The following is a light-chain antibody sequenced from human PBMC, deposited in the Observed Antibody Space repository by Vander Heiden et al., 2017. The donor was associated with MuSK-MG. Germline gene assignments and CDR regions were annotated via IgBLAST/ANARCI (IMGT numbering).Light chain of an antibody. J-gene: IGKJ4*01. Sequence: EIVLTPSPGTLSLSPGERAHLSCSASQSVSNKYLDWYQQKPGQAPRLFIYGASRRATGIQDRFSGSGSRTDFTLTIGRLEPEDFAVYYCQHDCGSPLTFGGGTKVEI. V-gene: IGKV3-20*01. CDR3: QHDCGSPLT. CDR2: GAS. CDR1: QSVSNKY.